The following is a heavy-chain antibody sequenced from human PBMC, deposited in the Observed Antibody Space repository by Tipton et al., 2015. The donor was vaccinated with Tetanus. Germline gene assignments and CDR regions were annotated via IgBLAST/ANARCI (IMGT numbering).Heavy chain of an antibody. D-gene: IGHD5-12*01. V-gene: IGHV4-30-2*01. CDR3: VRGRGLGAYRFGFEQ. Sequence: TLSLTCTVSGGLITTGGYSWGWIPPLPGQGMEWLGYLYQTDSTYYHPYVTSRPPLSLQRPKNQASLKLISVTAADAAVYYCVRGRGLGAYRFGFEQWGQGALVTVSS. CDR2: LYQTDST. J-gene: IGHJ1*01. CDR1: GGLITTGGYS.